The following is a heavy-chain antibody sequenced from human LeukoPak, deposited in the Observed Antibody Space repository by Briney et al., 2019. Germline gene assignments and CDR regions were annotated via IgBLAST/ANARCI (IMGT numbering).Heavy chain of an antibody. V-gene: IGHV4-61*01. CDR1: GYSFSSGYY. D-gene: IGHD7-27*01. CDR3: ARAGWGSYDAFDI. Sequence: PSETLSLTCTVSGYSFSSGYYWSWIRQPPGKGLEWIGYIYYSGSTNYNPSLKSRVTISVDTSKNQFSLKLSSVTAADTAVYYCARAGWGSYDAFDIWGQGTMVTVSS. CDR2: IYYSGST. J-gene: IGHJ3*02.